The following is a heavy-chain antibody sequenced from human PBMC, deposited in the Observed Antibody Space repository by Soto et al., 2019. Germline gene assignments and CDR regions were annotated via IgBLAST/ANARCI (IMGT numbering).Heavy chain of an antibody. D-gene: IGHD3-22*01. J-gene: IGHJ6*02. V-gene: IGHV1-69*13. CDR3: ARANFSNYYDSSGYFERGYYYYYGMDV. CDR1: GGTFSSYA. CDR2: IIPIFGTA. Sequence: GASVKVSCKASGGTFSSYAISWVRQAPGQGLEWMGGIIPIFGTANYAQKFQGRVTITADESTSTAYMELSSLRSEDTAVYYCARANFSNYYDSSGYFERGYYYYYGMDVWGQGTTVTVSS.